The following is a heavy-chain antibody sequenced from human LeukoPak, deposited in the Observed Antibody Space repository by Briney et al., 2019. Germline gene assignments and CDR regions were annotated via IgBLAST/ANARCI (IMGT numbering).Heavy chain of an antibody. J-gene: IGHJ5*02. V-gene: IGHV1-8*03. CDR3: ARLYCSSTSCYAWFDP. CDR1: GYTFTSYD. Sequence: ASVKVSCKASGYTFTSYDINWVRQATGQGLEWMGWMNPNSGNTGYAQKFQGRVTITRNTSISTAYMELSSLRSDDTAVYYCARLYCSSTSCYAWFDPWGQGTLVTVSS. CDR2: MNPNSGNT. D-gene: IGHD2-2*01.